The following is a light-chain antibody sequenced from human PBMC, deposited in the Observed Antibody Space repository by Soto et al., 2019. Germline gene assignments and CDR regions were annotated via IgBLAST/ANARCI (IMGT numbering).Light chain of an antibody. Sequence: IVMAQSPATLSVTPAERATLSCRASQSVGSYLAWYQQKPGQAPRLLIYDASTRATGIPVRFSGSGSETDFTLAISSLQSEDFGVYYRHQTKSWPGTFGQGTKVDI. J-gene: IGKJ1*01. CDR3: HQTKSWPGT. CDR2: DAS. V-gene: IGKV3-15*01. CDR1: QSVGSY.